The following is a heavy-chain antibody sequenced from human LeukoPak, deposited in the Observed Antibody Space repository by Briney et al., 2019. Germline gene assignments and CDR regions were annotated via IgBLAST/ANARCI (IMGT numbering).Heavy chain of an antibody. CDR3: ARGATTFDY. Sequence: SETLSLTCAVSGASISSYYWSWIRQPPGKGLEWIGYIYFSGNTNYNPSLKSRATISVDTSKNQFSLKLSSVTAADTAVYYCARGATTFDYWGQGTLVTVSS. V-gene: IGHV4-59*08. CDR1: GASISSYY. J-gene: IGHJ4*02. D-gene: IGHD5-12*01. CDR2: IYFSGNT.